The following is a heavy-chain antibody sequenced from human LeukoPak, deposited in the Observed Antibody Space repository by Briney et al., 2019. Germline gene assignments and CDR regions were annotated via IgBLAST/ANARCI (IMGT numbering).Heavy chain of an antibody. V-gene: IGHV4-34*01. J-gene: IGHJ4*02. Sequence: SETLSLTCAVYGGSFSGYYWSWIRQPPGKGLEWIGEINHSGSTNYNPSLKSRVTISVDTSKNQFSLKLSSVTAADTAVYYCAREGPYDDFWSGYPDYWGQGTLVTVSS. CDR2: INHSGST. CDR1: GGSFSGYY. D-gene: IGHD3-3*01. CDR3: AREGPYDDFWSGYPDY.